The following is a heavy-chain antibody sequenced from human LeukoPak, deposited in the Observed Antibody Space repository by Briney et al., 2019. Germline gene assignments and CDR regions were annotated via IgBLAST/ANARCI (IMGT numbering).Heavy chain of an antibody. V-gene: IGHV3-74*01. Sequence: GGSLRLSCAASGFTFSSYWMHWVRQAPGKGLVWVSRINTDGSSTSYADSVKGRFTISRDNAKNTLYLQMNSLRAEDTAVYYCARDSSAYYDFWSGYSPDYMDVWGKGTTVTVSS. J-gene: IGHJ6*03. CDR2: INTDGSST. CDR1: GFTFSSYW. D-gene: IGHD3-3*01. CDR3: ARDSSAYYDFWSGYSPDYMDV.